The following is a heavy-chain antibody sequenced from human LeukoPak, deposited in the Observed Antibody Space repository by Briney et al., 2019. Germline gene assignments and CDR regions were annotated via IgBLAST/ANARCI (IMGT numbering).Heavy chain of an antibody. D-gene: IGHD2/OR15-2a*01. CDR2: ISGRDGST. Sequence: GGSLRLSCIASGFTFGDYAKTWVRQAPGKGLEWVSSISGRDGSTYNADSVKGRFTISRDNSKNTLYLQMNSLRAEDTAVYYCARAGNIRFDYWGQGTLVTVSS. V-gene: IGHV3-23*01. J-gene: IGHJ4*02. CDR1: GFTFGDYA. CDR3: ARAGNIRFDY.